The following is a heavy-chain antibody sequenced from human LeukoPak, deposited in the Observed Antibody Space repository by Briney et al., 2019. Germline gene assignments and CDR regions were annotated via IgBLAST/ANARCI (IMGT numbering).Heavy chain of an antibody. CDR2: ISLSSTAI. J-gene: IGHJ1*01. Sequence: PGGSLRLSCATSGFIFSTYNMNWVRQAPGKGLEWVSYISLSSTAIYYADSVNGRFTISRDNAKNTLYLQMNSLRAEDTAVYFCLYGGYFQHWGQGTLVTVSS. V-gene: IGHV3-48*04. CDR1: GFIFSTYN. CDR3: LYGGYFQH. D-gene: IGHD3-16*01.